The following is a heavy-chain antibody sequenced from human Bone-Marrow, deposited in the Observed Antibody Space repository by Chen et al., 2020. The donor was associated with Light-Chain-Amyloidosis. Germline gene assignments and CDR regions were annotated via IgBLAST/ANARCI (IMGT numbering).Heavy chain of an antibody. Sequence: EVQLVESGGGLVQPGGSLRLSCAASGFTFSSYWMSWVRQAPGKGLEWVAKLKQDGSEKYYVDSVKGRFTISRDNAKNSLYLQMNSLGAEDTAVYYCAREGRYITMVRGVIRYYYYMDVWGKGTTVTVSS. J-gene: IGHJ6*03. V-gene: IGHV3-7*01. D-gene: IGHD3-10*01. CDR3: AREGRYITMVRGVIRYYYYMDV. CDR1: GFTFSSYW. CDR2: LKQDGSEK.